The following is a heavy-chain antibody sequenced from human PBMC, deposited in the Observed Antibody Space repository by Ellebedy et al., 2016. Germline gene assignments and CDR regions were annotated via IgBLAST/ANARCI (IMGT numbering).Heavy chain of an antibody. CDR1: GYTLTELS. V-gene: IGHV1-24*01. J-gene: IGHJ4*02. D-gene: IGHD6-6*01. Sequence: ASVKVSXKVSGYTLTELSMHWVRQAPGKGLEWMGGFDPEDGETIYAQKFQGRVTMTRDTSISTAYMELSRLRSDDTAVYYCARDGPRIAARPEGGDYWGQGTLVTVSS. CDR3: ARDGPRIAARPEGGDY. CDR2: FDPEDGET.